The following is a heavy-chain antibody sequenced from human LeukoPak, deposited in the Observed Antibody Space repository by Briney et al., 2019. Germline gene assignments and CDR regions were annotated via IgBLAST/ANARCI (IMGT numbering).Heavy chain of an antibody. D-gene: IGHD3-9*01. V-gene: IGHV1-2*02. J-gene: IGHJ4*02. CDR1: GYNFIGHY. CDR3: TSLYDVLTGHYRFDY. CDR2: INPNSGGT. Sequence: ASVKVPCKASGYNFIGHYMHWVRQAPGQGLEWMGWINPNSGGTKYSQKFQGRVTMTRDTSISTAYMELSRLRSDDTATYYCTSLYDVLTGHYRFDYWGQGTLVTVSS.